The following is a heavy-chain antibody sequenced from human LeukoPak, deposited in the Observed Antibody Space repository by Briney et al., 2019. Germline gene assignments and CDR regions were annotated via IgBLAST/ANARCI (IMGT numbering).Heavy chain of an antibody. V-gene: IGHV3-48*03. CDR2: ISSSGSTI. D-gene: IGHD1-26*01. CDR3: ARETVGATVYYYYYYMDV. Sequence: GGSLRLSCAASGFTFSSYEMNWVRQAPGKGLEWVSYISSSGSTIYYADSVKGRFTISRDNAKNSLYLQMNSLRAEDTAVYYCARETVGATVYYYYYYMDVWGKGTTVTVSS. J-gene: IGHJ6*03. CDR1: GFTFSSYE.